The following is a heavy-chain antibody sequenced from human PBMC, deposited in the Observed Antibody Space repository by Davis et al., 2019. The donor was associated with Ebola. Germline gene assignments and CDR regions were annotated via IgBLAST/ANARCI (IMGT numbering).Heavy chain of an antibody. J-gene: IGHJ4*02. CDR2: INPYTGNT. V-gene: IGHV1-18*01. Sequence: ASVKVSCKASGYIFSNYDINWVRQAPGQGLECVGWINPYTGNTKLPQKFQGRVTMTTDASTSTAYMELRDLTSDDAAVYYCARLPVFNGAYYSLDYWGQGSLVTVSS. CDR1: GYIFSNYD. D-gene: IGHD1-26*01. CDR3: ARLPVFNGAYYSLDY.